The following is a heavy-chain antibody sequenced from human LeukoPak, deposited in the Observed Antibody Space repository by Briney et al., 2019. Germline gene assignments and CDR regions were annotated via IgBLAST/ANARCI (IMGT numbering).Heavy chain of an antibody. CDR2: ISHDGSNK. V-gene: IGHV3-30-3*01. Sequence: RTGGSLRLSCAASGFTFSSYAMHWVRQAPGKGLEWVAVISHDGSNKYYADSMKGRFTISRDNSKNTLYLQMNSLRAEDTAVYYCARITTGHYWYYYGMDVWGQGTTVTVSS. J-gene: IGHJ6*02. CDR1: GFTFSSYA. D-gene: IGHD4-4*01. CDR3: ARITTGHYWYYYGMDV.